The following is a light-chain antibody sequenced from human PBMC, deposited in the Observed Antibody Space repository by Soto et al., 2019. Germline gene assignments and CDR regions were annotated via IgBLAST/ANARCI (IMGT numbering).Light chain of an antibody. Sequence: QSVLTQPRSVSGSPGQSLTISCTGTSSDVGGYNYVSWYQQHPGIAPKLIIYEVSKRPSGVPDRFSGSKSGNTASLTISGLQAEDEADYYCSSYAGRYTWVFGGGTKLTVL. CDR1: SSDVGGYNY. J-gene: IGLJ3*02. CDR3: SSYAGRYTWV. V-gene: IGLV2-11*01. CDR2: EVS.